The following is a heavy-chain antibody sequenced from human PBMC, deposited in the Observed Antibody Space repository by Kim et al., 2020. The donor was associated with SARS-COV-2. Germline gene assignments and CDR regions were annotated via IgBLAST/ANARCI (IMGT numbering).Heavy chain of an antibody. Sequence: GGSLRLSCAASGFTFSSYAMHWVRQAPGKGLEWVAVIWYDGSNKYYADSVKGRFTISRDNSKNTLYLQMNSLRAEDTAVYYCAKDSEWQAVVVVAASPDYWGQGTLVTVSS. J-gene: IGHJ4*02. CDR3: AKDSEWQAVVVVAASPDY. V-gene: IGHV3-33*06. CDR2: IWYDGSNK. CDR1: GFTFSSYA. D-gene: IGHD2-15*01.